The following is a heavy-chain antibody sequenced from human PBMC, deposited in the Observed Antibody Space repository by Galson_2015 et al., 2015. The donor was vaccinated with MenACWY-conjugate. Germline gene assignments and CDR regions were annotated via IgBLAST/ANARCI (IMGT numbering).Heavy chain of an antibody. J-gene: IGHJ6*02. V-gene: IGHV1-2*04. D-gene: IGHD1-7*01. CDR2: INPNSGGT. CDR1: GYTFTGYY. CDR3: ARARLRTGTTGRDGIRGKSYYYYGMDV. Sequence: SVKVSCKASGYTFTGYYMHWVRQAPGQGLEWMGWINPNSGGTNYAQKFQGWVTMTRDASISTAYMELSRLRSDDTAVYYCARARLRTGTTGRDGIRGKSYYYYGMDVWGQGTTVTVSS.